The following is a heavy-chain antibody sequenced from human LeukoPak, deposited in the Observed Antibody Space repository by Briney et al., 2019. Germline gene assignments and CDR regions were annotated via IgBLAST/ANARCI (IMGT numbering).Heavy chain of an antibody. D-gene: IGHD1-7*01. Sequence: SSETLSLTCTVSGGSISSGSYYWSWIRQPAGKGLEWIGRIYTSGSTNYNPSLKSRVTMSVDTSKNQFSLKLSSVTAADTAVYYCARDFDWNYDYWGQGTLVTVSS. CDR2: IYTSGST. CDR3: ARDFDWNYDY. CDR1: GGSISSGSYY. V-gene: IGHV4-61*02. J-gene: IGHJ4*02.